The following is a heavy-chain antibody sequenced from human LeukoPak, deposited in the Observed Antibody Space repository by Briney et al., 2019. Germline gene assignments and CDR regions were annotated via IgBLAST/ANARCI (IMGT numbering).Heavy chain of an antibody. D-gene: IGHD3-10*01. Sequence: SGRSLRLSWAASGFTFNSYGMHWVRQAPGKGLEWVAALWSDGSSKYYADSVKGRFTISRDNSKNTLFLQMTSLRAEDTAVYYCARDNSLGERGVIIGYWGQGTLVTVSS. CDR2: LWSDGSSK. J-gene: IGHJ4*02. CDR3: ARDNSLGERGVIIGY. CDR1: GFTFNSYG. V-gene: IGHV3-33*01.